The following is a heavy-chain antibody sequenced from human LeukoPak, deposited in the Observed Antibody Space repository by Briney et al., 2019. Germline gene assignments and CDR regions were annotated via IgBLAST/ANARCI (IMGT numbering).Heavy chain of an antibody. D-gene: IGHD6-13*01. V-gene: IGHV3-30*01. CDR3: ARDESSSWYREDY. J-gene: IGHJ4*02. CDR1: GFTFSSCA. CDR2: ISYDGSNK. Sequence: GGSLRLSCAASGFTFSSCAMHWIRQAPGKGLEWVAVISYDGSNKYYADSVKGRFTISRDNSKNTLCLQMNSLRAEDTAVYYCARDESSSWYREDYWGQGTLVTVSS.